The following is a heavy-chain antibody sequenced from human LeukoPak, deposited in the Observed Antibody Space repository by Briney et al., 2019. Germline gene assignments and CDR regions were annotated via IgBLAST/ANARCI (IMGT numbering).Heavy chain of an antibody. V-gene: IGHV4-34*01. CDR3: ARGPGYSSGWYVRLLVLYFDY. Sequence: SETLSLTCAVYGGSFSGYYWSWIRQPPGKGLEWIGEINHSGSTNYNPSLKSRVTLSVDTSKNQFSLKLSSVTAADTAVYYCARGPGYSSGWYVRLLVLYFDYWGQGTLVTVSS. CDR1: GGSFSGYY. D-gene: IGHD6-19*01. J-gene: IGHJ4*02. CDR2: INHSGST.